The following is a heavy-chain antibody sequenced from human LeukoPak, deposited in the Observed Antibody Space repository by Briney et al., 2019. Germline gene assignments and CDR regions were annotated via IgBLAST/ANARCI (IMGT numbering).Heavy chain of an antibody. CDR1: GGSISSYY. CDR3: ARDVGAATFDY. V-gene: IGHV4-59*01. D-gene: IGHD1-26*01. Sequence: SETLSLTCTVSGGSISSYYWSWIRQPPGKGLEWIGYIYYSGSTNYNPSLKSRVTISVDTSKNQFSLKLSSVTAADTAVYYCARDVGAATFDYWGQGTLDTVSS. CDR2: IYYSGST. J-gene: IGHJ4*02.